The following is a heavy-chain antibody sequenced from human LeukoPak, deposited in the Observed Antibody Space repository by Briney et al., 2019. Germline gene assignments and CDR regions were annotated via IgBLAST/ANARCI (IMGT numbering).Heavy chain of an antibody. Sequence: SETLSLTCAVYGGSFSGYYWSWIRQPPGKGLEWIGEINHSGSTNYNPSLKGRVTISVDTSKNQFSLKLSSVTAADTAVYYCARMMGSKGGYWGQGTLVTVSS. CDR2: INHSGST. CDR3: ARMMGSKGGY. CDR1: GGSFSGYY. D-gene: IGHD4-11*01. V-gene: IGHV4-34*01. J-gene: IGHJ4*02.